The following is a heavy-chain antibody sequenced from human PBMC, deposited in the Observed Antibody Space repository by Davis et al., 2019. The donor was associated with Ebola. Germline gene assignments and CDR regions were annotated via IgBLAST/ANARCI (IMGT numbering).Heavy chain of an antibody. CDR3: ARGPRDSSGYYLNY. J-gene: IGHJ4*02. CDR2: IHDSGTT. Sequence: PSETLSLTCAVYGGSFSGYYWSWIRQPPGKGLEWIGEIHDSGTTNYNASLKSRVTISADTSKNQFSLTLSSVTAADTAVYYCARGPRDSSGYYLNYWGQGTLVIVSS. V-gene: IGHV4-34*01. D-gene: IGHD3-22*01. CDR1: GGSFSGYY.